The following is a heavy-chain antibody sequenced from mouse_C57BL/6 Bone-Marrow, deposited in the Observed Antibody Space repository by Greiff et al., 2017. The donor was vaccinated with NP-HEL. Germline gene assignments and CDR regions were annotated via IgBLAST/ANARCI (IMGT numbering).Heavy chain of an antibody. CDR1: GYTFTSYW. V-gene: IGHV1-53*01. CDR3: ARYYNDNPYAMDY. CDR2: INPSNGGT. D-gene: IGHD2-4*01. J-gene: IGHJ4*01. Sequence: VKLQESGTELVKPGASVKLSCKASGYTFTSYWMPWVKQRPGQGLEWIGNINPSNGGTNYNEKFKSKATLPVDKSSSTAYMQLSSLTSEDSADYYGARYYNDNPYAMDYWGQGTSVTVSS.